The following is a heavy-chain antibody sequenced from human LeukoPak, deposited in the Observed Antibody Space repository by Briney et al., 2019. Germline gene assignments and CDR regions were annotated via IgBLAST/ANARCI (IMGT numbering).Heavy chain of an antibody. V-gene: IGHV4-39*07. CDR2: IYYSGST. CDR3: ANTFLEVDSSGYSQAFDI. CDR1: GGSISSSSYY. Sequence: SETLSLTCTVSGGSISSSSYYWGWIRQPPGKGLEWIGSIYYSGSTYYNPSLKSRVTISVDTSKNQFSLKLSSVTAADTAVYYCANTFLEVDSSGYSQAFDIWGQGTMVTVSS. D-gene: IGHD3-22*01. J-gene: IGHJ3*02.